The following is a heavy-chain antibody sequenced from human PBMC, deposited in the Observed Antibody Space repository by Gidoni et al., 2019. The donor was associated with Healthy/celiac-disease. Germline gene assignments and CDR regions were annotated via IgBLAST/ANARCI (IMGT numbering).Heavy chain of an antibody. V-gene: IGHV4-34*01. CDR3: ARSIAAAGNNWFDP. J-gene: IGHJ5*02. CDR1: GGSFSGYY. CDR2: INHSGST. D-gene: IGHD6-13*01. Sequence: QVQLQQWGAGLLKPSETLSLTCAVYGGSFSGYYWSWIRQPPGKGLEWIGEINHSGSTNYNPSLKSRVTISVDTSKNQFSLKLSSVTAADTAVYYCARSIAAAGNNWFDPWGQGTLVTVSS.